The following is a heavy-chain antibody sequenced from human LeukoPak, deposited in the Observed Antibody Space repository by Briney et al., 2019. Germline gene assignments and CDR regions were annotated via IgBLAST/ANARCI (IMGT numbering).Heavy chain of an antibody. CDR1: GGTFSSYA. CDR3: ARDNSVEDTAWWFDP. V-gene: IGHV1-69*06. J-gene: IGHJ5*02. D-gene: IGHD4-23*01. CDR2: IIPIFGTT. Sequence: SVKVSCKASGGTFSSYAISWVRQAPGQGLEWMGGIIPIFGTTNYAQKFQDRVTITADKSTSTAYMELSSLRSEDTAVYYCARDNSVEDTAWWFDPWGQGTLVTVSS.